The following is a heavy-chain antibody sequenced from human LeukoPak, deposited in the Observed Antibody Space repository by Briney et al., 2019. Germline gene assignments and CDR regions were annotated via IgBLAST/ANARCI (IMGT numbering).Heavy chain of an antibody. J-gene: IGHJ4*02. V-gene: IGHV3-30-3*01. CDR2: ISYDGNNK. CDR3: ARDSNYYDSSGYYTPSCPDY. CDR1: GFTFSSYA. Sequence: GGSLRLSCAASGFTFSSYAMHWIRQAPGKGLEWVAVISYDGNNKYYADSVKGRFTISRDNSKNTLYLQMNSLRAEDTAVYYCARDSNYYDSSGYYTPSCPDYWGQGTLVTVSS. D-gene: IGHD3-22*01.